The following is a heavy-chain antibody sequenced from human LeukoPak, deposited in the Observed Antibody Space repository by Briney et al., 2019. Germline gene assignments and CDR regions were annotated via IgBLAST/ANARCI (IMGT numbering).Heavy chain of an antibody. V-gene: IGHV1-69*13. Sequence: ASVKVSCTASGGTFSSYAISWVRQAPGQELEWMGGIIPIFGTANYAQKFQGRVTITADESTSTAYMELSSLRSEDTAVYYCARRSGWSPAWWFDPWGQGTLVTAST. J-gene: IGHJ5*02. CDR3: ARRSGWSPAWWFDP. CDR2: IIPIFGTA. CDR1: GGTFSSYA. D-gene: IGHD6-19*01.